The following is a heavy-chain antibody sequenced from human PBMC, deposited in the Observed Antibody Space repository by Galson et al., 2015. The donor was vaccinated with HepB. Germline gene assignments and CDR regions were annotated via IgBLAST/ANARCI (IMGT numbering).Heavy chain of an antibody. CDR1: GGSISSYY. D-gene: IGHD3/OR15-3a*01. J-gene: IGHJ6*02. CDR3: ARDRDRDFWTIPIERNGMDV. V-gene: IGHV4-59*01. Sequence: ETLSLTCTVSGGSISSYYWSWIRQPPGKGLEWIGYIYYSGSTNYNPSLKSRVTISVDTSKNQFSLKLSSVTAADTAVYYCARDRDRDFWTIPIERNGMDVWGQGTTVTVSS. CDR2: IYYSGST.